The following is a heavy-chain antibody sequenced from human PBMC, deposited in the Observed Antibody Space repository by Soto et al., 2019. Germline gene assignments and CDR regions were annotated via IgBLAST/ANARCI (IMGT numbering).Heavy chain of an antibody. CDR1: GFSLSTSGGG. Sequence: SGPTLVNPTQTLTLTCTVSGFSLSTSGGGVGWIRQPPEKALEWLALIYWDDDKRYSPSLKTRLTVTKDTSKNQAVLTMTNMDPVDTATYYCAHRRTRGSGWSEGLFDYWGQSILVTVSS. V-gene: IGHV2-5*02. CDR3: AHRRTRGSGWSEGLFDY. D-gene: IGHD6-19*01. J-gene: IGHJ4*02. CDR2: IYWDDDK.